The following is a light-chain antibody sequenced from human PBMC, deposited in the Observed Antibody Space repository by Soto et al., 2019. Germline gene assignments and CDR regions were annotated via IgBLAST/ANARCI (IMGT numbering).Light chain of an antibody. CDR1: SSDVGSYNL. CDR2: EGS. CDR3: CSYAGSSSFV. V-gene: IGLV2-23*01. J-gene: IGLJ1*01. Sequence: QSLLTQPASVSGSPGQSITISCTGTSSDVGSYNLVSWYQQHPGKAPKLMIYEGSKRPSGVSNRFSGSKSGNTASLTISWLQAEDEADYYCCSYAGSSSFVFGTGTKVTVL.